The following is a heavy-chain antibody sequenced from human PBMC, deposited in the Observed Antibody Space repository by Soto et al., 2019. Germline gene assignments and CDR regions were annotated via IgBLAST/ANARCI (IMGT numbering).Heavy chain of an antibody. V-gene: IGHV1-18*01. CDR2: ISAYNGNT. J-gene: IGHJ6*02. CDR3: ARDMGSSSFYYYYGMDV. CDR1: GYTFTSYG. Sequence: EASVKVSCKASGYTFTSYGISWVRQAPGQGLEWMGWISAYNGNTNYAQKLQGRVTMTTDTSTSTAYMELRSLRSDDTAVYYCARDMGSSSFYYYYGMDVWGQGTTVTVSS. D-gene: IGHD6-6*01.